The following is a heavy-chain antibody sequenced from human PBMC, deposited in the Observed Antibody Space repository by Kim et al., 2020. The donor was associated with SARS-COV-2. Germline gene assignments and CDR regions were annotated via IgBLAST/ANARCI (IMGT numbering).Heavy chain of an antibody. D-gene: IGHD6-6*01. CDR2: T. Sequence: TSYADSVKGRFTISRDNAKNTLYLQMNSLRAEDTAVYYCARGEYRRAFDIWGQGTMVTVSS. J-gene: IGHJ3*02. CDR3: ARGEYRRAFDI. V-gene: IGHV3-74*01.